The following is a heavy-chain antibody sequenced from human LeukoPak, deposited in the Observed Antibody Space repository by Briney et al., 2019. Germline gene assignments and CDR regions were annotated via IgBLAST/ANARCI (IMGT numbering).Heavy chain of an antibody. CDR3: ARERTAMVPDY. V-gene: IGHV3-21*01. Sequence: GGSLRLSCAASGFTFSCYSMNWVRQAPGEGLEWVSSISSSSSYIYYADSVKGRFTISRDNAKNSLYLQMNSLRAEDTAVYYCARERTAMVPDYWGQGTLVTVSS. J-gene: IGHJ4*02. CDR1: GFTFSCYS. D-gene: IGHD5-18*01. CDR2: ISSSSSYI.